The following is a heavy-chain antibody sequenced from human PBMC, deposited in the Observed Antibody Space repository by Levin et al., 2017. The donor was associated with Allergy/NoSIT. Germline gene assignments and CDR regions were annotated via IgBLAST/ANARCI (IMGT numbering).Heavy chain of an antibody. CDR3: AREDDYGGYADY. Sequence: EASVKVSCAASGFTFSNYAMNWVRQAPGKGLEWVSSITGSSSFIYYVDSVKGRFTISRDNAQNSVYLQMNSLRAEDTAVYYCAREDDYGGYADYWGQGTLVTVSS. J-gene: IGHJ4*02. CDR1: GFTFSNYA. V-gene: IGHV3-21*01. D-gene: IGHD4-23*01. CDR2: ITGSSSFI.